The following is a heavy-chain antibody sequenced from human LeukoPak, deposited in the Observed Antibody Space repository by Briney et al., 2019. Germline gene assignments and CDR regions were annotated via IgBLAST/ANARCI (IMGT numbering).Heavy chain of an antibody. CDR2: ISGGGGST. D-gene: IGHD2-2*03. Sequence: GGSLRLSCAASGFTFSSYAMSWVRQAPGKGLEWVSAISGGGGSTYSASSVKGRFTISRDNPKNTLYLQMNSLRAEDTAVYYCATDLRLDYFDHWGQGTLVTVSS. CDR3: ATDLRLDYFDH. J-gene: IGHJ4*02. CDR1: GFTFSSYA. V-gene: IGHV3-23*01.